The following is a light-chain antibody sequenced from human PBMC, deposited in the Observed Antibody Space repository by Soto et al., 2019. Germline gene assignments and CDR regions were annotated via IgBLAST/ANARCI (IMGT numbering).Light chain of an antibody. CDR3: QQYGSSRT. V-gene: IGKV3-20*01. J-gene: IGKJ4*02. Sequence: EMVLTEAPATRCLSPGEGATVSCRASQSVSSHLAWYQQKRGQAPRLLIYDVSNRATGIPARFSGSGSGTDFTLTISRLEAEDFAVYYCQQYGSSRTFGGGTKVDI. CDR1: QSVSSH. CDR2: DVS.